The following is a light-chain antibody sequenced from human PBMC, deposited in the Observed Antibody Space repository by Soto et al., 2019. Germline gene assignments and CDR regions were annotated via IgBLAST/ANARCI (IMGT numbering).Light chain of an antibody. CDR1: QSLNGR. CDR2: DVS. CDR3: QQYYYYST. J-gene: IGKJ1*01. Sequence: DIQMTQSPSTLSSSIGDRVTITCRASQSLNGRLAWYQQRPGHAPNLLIYDVSTLETGVPSRFSGTGSETEFTLTISGLQSDDFATYYCQQYYYYSTFGPGTKVEIK. V-gene: IGKV1-5*01.